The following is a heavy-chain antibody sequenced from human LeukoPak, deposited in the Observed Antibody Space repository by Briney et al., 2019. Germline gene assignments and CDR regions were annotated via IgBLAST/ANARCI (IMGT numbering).Heavy chain of an antibody. J-gene: IGHJ4*02. CDR3: ARIAAAADFDY. CDR2: INHSGST. V-gene: IGHV4-34*01. Sequence: SETLSLTCAVYGGSFSGYYWSWIRRPPGKGLEWIGEINHSGSTNYNPSLKSRVTISVDTSKNQFSLKLSSVTAADTAVYYCARIAAAADFDYWGQGTLVTVSS. D-gene: IGHD6-13*01. CDR1: GGSFSGYY.